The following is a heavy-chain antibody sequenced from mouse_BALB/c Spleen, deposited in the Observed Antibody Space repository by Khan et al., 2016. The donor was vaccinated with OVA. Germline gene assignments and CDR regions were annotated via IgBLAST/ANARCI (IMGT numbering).Heavy chain of an antibody. CDR3: TRDGNYMDY. J-gene: IGHJ4*01. Sequence: EVQLQESGPDLVKPSQSLSLTCTVTGYSITSGYAWHWIRQFPGNKLEWMAYIYFSGSINYNPSLKSRISVTRDPSKNQCVLQLNSVTSEDTATDYCTRDGNYMDYWGQGTSVTVSS. CDR1: GYSITSGYA. D-gene: IGHD2-1*01. CDR2: IYFSGSI. V-gene: IGHV3-1*02.